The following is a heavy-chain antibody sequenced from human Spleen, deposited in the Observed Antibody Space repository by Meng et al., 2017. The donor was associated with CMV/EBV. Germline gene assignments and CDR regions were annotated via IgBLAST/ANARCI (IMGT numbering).Heavy chain of an antibody. D-gene: IGHD3-10*01. CDR3: AMVRGVTLDF. V-gene: IGHV1-18*01. J-gene: IGHJ4*02. CDR2: INAYNGDT. CDR1: GYDVASYG. Sequence: SCKGSGYDVASYGYTWVRLAPRQRLEWMGWINAYNGDTKYAQKFHGRVTMTADTSTSTAYMDLRSLTSDDTALYFCAMVRGVTLDFWGQGTPVTVSS.